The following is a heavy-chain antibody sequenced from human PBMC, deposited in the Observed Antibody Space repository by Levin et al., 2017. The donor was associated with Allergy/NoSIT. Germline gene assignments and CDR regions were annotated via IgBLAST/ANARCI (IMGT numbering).Heavy chain of an antibody. Sequence: ASVKVSCKGSGYIFTNYWIGWVRQMPGKGLEWMGIIYPADSDTRYSPSFQGQVTIPADKSITTAYLQWSSLKASDTAMYYCSRLRAVVDPFDYWGQGTLVSVSS. CDR3: SRLRAVVDPFDY. J-gene: IGHJ4*02. V-gene: IGHV5-51*01. CDR2: IYPADSDT. CDR1: GYIFTNYW. D-gene: IGHD6-6*01.